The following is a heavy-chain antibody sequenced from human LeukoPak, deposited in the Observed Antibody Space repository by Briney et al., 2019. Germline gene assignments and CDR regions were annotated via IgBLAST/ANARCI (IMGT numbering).Heavy chain of an antibody. CDR3: ARAPTVYLAWFDP. CDR2: IIPILGIA. Sequence: SVKVSCKASGGTFSSYAISCVRQAPGQGLEWMGRIIPILGIANYAQKFQGRVTITADKSTSTAYMELSSLRSEDTSVYYCARAPTVYLAWFDPWGQGTLVTVSS. V-gene: IGHV1-69*04. J-gene: IGHJ5*02. D-gene: IGHD3-9*01. CDR1: GGTFSSYA.